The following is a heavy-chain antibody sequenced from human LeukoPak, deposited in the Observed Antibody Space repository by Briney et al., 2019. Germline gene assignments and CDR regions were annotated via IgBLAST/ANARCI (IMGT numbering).Heavy chain of an antibody. J-gene: IGHJ4*02. Sequence: GGSLRLSCAASGFTFSSYSMNWVRQAPGKGLEWVSYISSSSSTIYYADSVKGRFTISRDNAKNSLYLQMNSLRAEDTAVYYCAGDLLVDYVWGSYRYGLDYWGQGTLVTVSS. CDR3: AGDLLVDYVWGSYRYGLDY. CDR1: GFTFSSYS. V-gene: IGHV3-48*01. D-gene: IGHD3-16*02. CDR2: ISSSSSTI.